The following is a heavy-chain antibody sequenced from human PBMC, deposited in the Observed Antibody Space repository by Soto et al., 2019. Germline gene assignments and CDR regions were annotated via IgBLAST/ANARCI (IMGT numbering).Heavy chain of an antibody. D-gene: IGHD1-7*01. J-gene: IGHJ4*02. CDR2: IYWDDDK. CDR1: GFSLSTSGVG. CDR3: AHRRIGVSQWNYGDFDY. Sequence: QITLKESGPTLVKPTQTLTLTCTFSGFSLSTSGVGVGWIRQPPGKALEGLVIIYWDDDKRYSPSLRSRLTITKVTSKNQVVLTMTNVDPEDTGTYFCAHRRIGVSQWNYGDFDYWGQGTLLTVSS. V-gene: IGHV2-5*02.